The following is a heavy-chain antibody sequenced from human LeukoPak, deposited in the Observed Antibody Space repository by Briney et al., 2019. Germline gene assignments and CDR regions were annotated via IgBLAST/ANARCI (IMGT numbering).Heavy chain of an antibody. J-gene: IGHJ4*02. V-gene: IGHV4-59*01. CDR3: AREAPRMYYFDY. CDR2: IYYSGST. CDR1: GGSMKSYY. Sequence: SETLSLTCIVSGGSMKSYYWNWIRQTPGKGLEWIGYIYYSGSTNYNPSLKSRVTISVDTSKNQFSLRLSSVTAADTAVYYCAREAPRMYYFDYWGQGTLVTVSS. D-gene: IGHD2-15*01.